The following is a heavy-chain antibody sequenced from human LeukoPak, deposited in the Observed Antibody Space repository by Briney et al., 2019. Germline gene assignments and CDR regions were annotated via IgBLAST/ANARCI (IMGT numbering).Heavy chain of an antibody. CDR1: GFTFSNYW. V-gene: IGHV3-74*01. D-gene: IGHD1-26*01. J-gene: IGHJ2*01. CDR3: APRIVGATVVDL. CDR2: IKSDGNSA. Sequence: GGSLRLSCAASGFTFSNYWMHWVRQAPGKGLVWVSRIKSDGNSASYADSVKGRFTISRDNSKNTLYLQMNSLRAEDTAVYYCAPRIVGATVVDLWGRGTLVTVSS.